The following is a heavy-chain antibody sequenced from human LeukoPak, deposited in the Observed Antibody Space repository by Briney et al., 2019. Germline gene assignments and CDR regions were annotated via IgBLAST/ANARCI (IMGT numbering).Heavy chain of an antibody. J-gene: IGHJ4*02. CDR1: GYTFTGDF. Sequence: ASMKVSCKAFGYTFTGDFMHWVRQAPGQGLEWMGWINPNSGDTNYADKFQGRVTMTRDRSISTAYMDLSGLTSDDTAVYYCVRRGDGYVYDYWGQGTLVTVSS. CDR3: VRRGDGYVYDY. CDR2: INPNSGDT. V-gene: IGHV1-2*02. D-gene: IGHD5-12*01.